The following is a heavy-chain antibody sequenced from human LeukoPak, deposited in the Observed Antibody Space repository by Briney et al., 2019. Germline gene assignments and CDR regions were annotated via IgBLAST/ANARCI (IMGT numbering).Heavy chain of an antibody. D-gene: IGHD3-22*01. Sequence: GASVKVSCKASGYTFTGYYMHWVRQAPGQGLEWMGWINPNSGGTNYAQKFQGRVTMTRDTSISTAYMELSRLRSDDTAVYYCARDRGTYYYDSSGYYNWFDPWGQGTLVTVSS. CDR1: GYTFTGYY. V-gene: IGHV1-2*02. CDR2: INPNSGGT. CDR3: ARDRGTYYYDSSGYYNWFDP. J-gene: IGHJ5*02.